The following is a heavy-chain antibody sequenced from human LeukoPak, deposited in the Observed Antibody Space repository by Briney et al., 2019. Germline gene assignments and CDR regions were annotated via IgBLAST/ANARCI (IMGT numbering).Heavy chain of an antibody. Sequence: PGGSLRLACVGSGYSFITYAMTWVRQAPGKGLEWVSAISGGGGTTYYADSVKGRFTVSRDNSNNTLYLQMNTLRAEDTALYYCVRRFTASFTSAAGYWGEASPVTVSS. CDR3: VRRFTASFTSAAGY. CDR1: GYSFITYA. CDR2: ISGGGGTT. J-gene: IGHJ4*02. D-gene: IGHD2-2*01. V-gene: IGHV3-23*01.